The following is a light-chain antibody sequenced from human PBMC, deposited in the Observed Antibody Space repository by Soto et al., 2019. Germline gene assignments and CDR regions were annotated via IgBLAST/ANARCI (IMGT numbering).Light chain of an antibody. V-gene: IGKV3-11*01. CDR1: QSVDTY. CDR2: DST. J-gene: IGKJ1*01. Sequence: EIVLTQSPATLSLSPGERATLSCRASQSVDTYLGWYQQKPGRAPRLLIYDSTNRATGIPARFSGSGSGTDFTLTISSLEPEDFAVYYCQQRSHWPGTFGQGTKVDIK. CDR3: QQRSHWPGT.